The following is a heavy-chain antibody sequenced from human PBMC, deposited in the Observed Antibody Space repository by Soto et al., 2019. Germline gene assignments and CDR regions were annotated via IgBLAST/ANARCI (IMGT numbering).Heavy chain of an antibody. CDR1: GYTVSNYD. Sequence: ASVKVSCKASGYTVSNYDINWVRQASGQGLEWLGWMNPNSGNTGYAQKFQGRVTMTRDTSISTAYMELSSLTSEDTALYYCARSDYGDFRYWGPGTLVTVSP. V-gene: IGHV1-8*01. CDR2: MNPNSGNT. CDR3: ARSDYGDFRY. D-gene: IGHD4-17*01. J-gene: IGHJ4*02.